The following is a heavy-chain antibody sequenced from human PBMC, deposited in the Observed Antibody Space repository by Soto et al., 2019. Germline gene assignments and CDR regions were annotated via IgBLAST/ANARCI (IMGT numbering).Heavy chain of an antibody. CDR2: ISGSGGST. D-gene: IGHD3-3*01. Sequence: GGSLRLSCAASGFTFSSYAMSWVRQAPGKGLEWVSAISGSGGSTYYADSVKGRFTISRDNSKNTLYLQMNSLRAEDTAVYYCATTPRVLRFLEWLLDVWGKGTTVTVSS. CDR3: ATTPRVLRFLEWLLDV. CDR1: GFTFSSYA. J-gene: IGHJ6*04. V-gene: IGHV3-23*01.